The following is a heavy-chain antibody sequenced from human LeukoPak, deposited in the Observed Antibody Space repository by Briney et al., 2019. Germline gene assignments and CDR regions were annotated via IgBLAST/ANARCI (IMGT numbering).Heavy chain of an antibody. D-gene: IGHD1-26*01. J-gene: IGHJ4*02. V-gene: IGHV1-8*01. CDR1: GYTFTSYD. CDR3: ARDSTPTYYSGTYYFEY. CDR2: MNPNSGNT. Sequence: GASVKVSCKASGYTFTSYDINWVRQATGQGLEWMGWMNPNSGNTGYAQKFQGRVTMTRNTSISTAYMELSSLRSEDTAVYYCARDSTPTYYSGTYYFEYWGQGTLVTVSS.